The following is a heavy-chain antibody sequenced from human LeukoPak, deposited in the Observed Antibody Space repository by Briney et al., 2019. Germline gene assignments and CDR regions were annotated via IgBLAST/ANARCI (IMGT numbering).Heavy chain of an antibody. Sequence: KSGGSLRLSCAASGFTFRSYSMIWVRQAPGKGLEWVSSISSSSSYIYYADSVKGRFTISRDNAKNSLYLRINSLRAEDTAVYYCAREAYCGGDCYSDDFDSWGQGTLVTVAS. CDR1: GFTFRSYS. J-gene: IGHJ4*02. D-gene: IGHD2-21*02. CDR2: ISSSSSYI. CDR3: AREAYCGGDCYSDDFDS. V-gene: IGHV3-21*01.